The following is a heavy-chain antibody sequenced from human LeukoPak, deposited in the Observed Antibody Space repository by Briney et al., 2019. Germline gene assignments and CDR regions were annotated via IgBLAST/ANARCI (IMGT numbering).Heavy chain of an antibody. Sequence: GGSLRLSCAASGFTFSSCGMHWVRQAPGKGLEWVAFIRSDGSIKYYADSVKGRFTISRDNSKNTLYLQMNSLRAEDTAVYYCAKDLGSSGWYIDYWGQGTLVTVSS. CDR2: IRSDGSIK. CDR1: GFTFSSCG. D-gene: IGHD6-19*01. J-gene: IGHJ4*02. CDR3: AKDLGSSGWYIDY. V-gene: IGHV3-30*02.